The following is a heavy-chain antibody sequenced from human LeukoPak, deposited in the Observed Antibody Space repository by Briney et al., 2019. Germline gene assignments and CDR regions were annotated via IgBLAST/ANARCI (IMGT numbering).Heavy chain of an antibody. CDR2: ISGSGGST. CDR3: ASRYGDYAMSY. CDR1: GFTFSSYA. V-gene: IGHV3-23*01. J-gene: IGHJ4*02. Sequence: GGSLRLSCAASGFTFSSYAMSWVRQAPGKGLEGVSAISGSGGSTYYADSVKGRFTISRDNSKNTLYLQMNSLRAEDTAVYYCASRYGDYAMSYWGQGTLVTVSS. D-gene: IGHD4-17*01.